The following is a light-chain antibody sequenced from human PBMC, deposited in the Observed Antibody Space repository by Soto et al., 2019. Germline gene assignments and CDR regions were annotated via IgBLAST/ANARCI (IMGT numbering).Light chain of an antibody. J-gene: IGKJ4*01. CDR3: QQYRNWPLP. Sequence: EIVMTQSPATLSVSPGDRATLTCRASESVTSKLAWFQQKPGQAPRLLIYGESSRATGLPARFSGSGSGTEFPLTISSLQSEDLAVCPCQQYRNWPLPFGGGTKVAIK. V-gene: IGKV3-15*01. CDR2: GES. CDR1: ESVTSK.